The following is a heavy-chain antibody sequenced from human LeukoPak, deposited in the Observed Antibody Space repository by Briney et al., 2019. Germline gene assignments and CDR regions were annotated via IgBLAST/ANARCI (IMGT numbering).Heavy chain of an antibody. Sequence: PGGSLRLSYAASGFSFSSYSMNWVRQAPGKGLKWVSSISSSSSYIYYADSVKGRFTISRDNAKNSLYLQMNSLRAEDTAVYYCARDSLQYYDFWSALGPQNWFDPWGQGTLVTVSS. J-gene: IGHJ5*02. CDR2: ISSSSSYI. D-gene: IGHD3-3*01. V-gene: IGHV3-21*01. CDR3: ARDSLQYYDFWSALGPQNWFDP. CDR1: GFSFSSYS.